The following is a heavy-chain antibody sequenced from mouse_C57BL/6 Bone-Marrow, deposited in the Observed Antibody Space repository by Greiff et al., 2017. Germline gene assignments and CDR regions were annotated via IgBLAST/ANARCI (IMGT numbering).Heavy chain of an antibody. CDR2: ISYDGSN. D-gene: IGHD1-1*01. CDR3: ARDGGSMRDYFDY. J-gene: IGHJ2*01. CDR1: GYSITSGYY. Sequence: EVKLQESGPGLVKPSQSLSLTCSVTGYSITSGYYWNWIRQFPGNKLEWMGYISYDGSNNYNPSLKNRISITRDTSKNQFFLKLNSVTTEDTATYYCARDGGSMRDYFDYWGQGTTLTVSS. V-gene: IGHV3-6*01.